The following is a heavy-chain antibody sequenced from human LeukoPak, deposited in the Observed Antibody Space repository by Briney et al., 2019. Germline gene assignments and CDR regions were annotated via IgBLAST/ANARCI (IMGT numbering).Heavy chain of an antibody. CDR1: GITLSNYG. D-gene: IGHD3-22*01. J-gene: IGHJ4*02. V-gene: IGHV3-23*01. CDR2: ISGSGGST. Sequence: GGSLTLSCAVSGITLSNYGMSWVRQAPGKGLEWVAGISGSGGSTNYADSVKGRFTISRDNPKNTLFLQMNSLRAEYTAVYFCAKRGVAIRVILVGFHKEAYYFDSWGQGALVTVSS. CDR3: AKRGVAIRVILVGFHKEAYYFDS.